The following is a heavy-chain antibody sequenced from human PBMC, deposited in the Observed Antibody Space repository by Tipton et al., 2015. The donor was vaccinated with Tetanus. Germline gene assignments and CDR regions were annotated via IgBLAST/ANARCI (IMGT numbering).Heavy chain of an antibody. CDR3: AKGTGYYGMDV. D-gene: IGHD2-8*02. Sequence: SLRLSCAASGFTFDDYAMHWVRQAPGKGLEWVSGISWNSGTIGYADSVKGRFTISRDNAKNPLYLQMNSLRAEDTALYYCAKGTGYYGMDVWGQGTTVTVSS. CDR2: ISWNSGTI. V-gene: IGHV3-9*01. J-gene: IGHJ6*02. CDR1: GFTFDDYA.